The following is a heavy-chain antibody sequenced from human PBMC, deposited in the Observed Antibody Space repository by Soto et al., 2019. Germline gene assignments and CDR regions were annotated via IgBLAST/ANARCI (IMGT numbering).Heavy chain of an antibody. CDR1: GFTFSSYA. Sequence: GGSLRLSCAASGFTFSSYAMNWVRQAPGKGLEWVSTISGSGDSTYYADSVKGRFTISRDNSKNTLYLQMNSLRAEDTAVYYCAKDTTQSRYCSSTSCLGWFDPWGQGTLVTVSS. CDR3: AKDTTQSRYCSSTSCLGWFDP. V-gene: IGHV3-23*01. J-gene: IGHJ5*02. D-gene: IGHD2-2*01. CDR2: ISGSGDST.